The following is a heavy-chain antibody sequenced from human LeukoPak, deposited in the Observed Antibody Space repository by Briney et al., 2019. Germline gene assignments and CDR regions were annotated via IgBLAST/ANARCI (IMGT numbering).Heavy chain of an antibody. CDR1: GFTFDDYA. J-gene: IGHJ4*02. Sequence: PGRSLRLSCAASGFTFDDYAMHWVRQAPGKGLEWVSGISWNSGSIGYADSVKGRFTISRDNAKNSLYLQMNSLRAEDTALYYCAKDMGDYYDSSGYYDYWDQGTLVTVSS. V-gene: IGHV3-9*01. CDR2: ISWNSGSI. D-gene: IGHD3-22*01. CDR3: AKDMGDYYDSSGYYDY.